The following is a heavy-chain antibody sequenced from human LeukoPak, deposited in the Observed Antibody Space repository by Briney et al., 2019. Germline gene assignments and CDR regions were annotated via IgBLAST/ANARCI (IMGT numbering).Heavy chain of an antibody. J-gene: IGHJ4*02. V-gene: IGHV4-59*01. CDR2: IYSSGST. Sequence: SETLSLTCTGSGGSISSYYWNWIRQPPRKGLEWIGYIYSSGSTNYNPSLKSRVTISVDTSRNQFSLKLSSVTTADTAVYYCARGYGYYFESWGQGTLVTVSS. CDR3: ARGYGYYFES. D-gene: IGHD5-18*01. CDR1: GGSISSYY.